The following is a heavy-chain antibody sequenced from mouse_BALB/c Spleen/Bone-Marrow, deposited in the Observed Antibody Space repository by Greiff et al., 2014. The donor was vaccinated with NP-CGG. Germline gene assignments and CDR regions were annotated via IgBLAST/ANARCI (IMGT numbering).Heavy chain of an antibody. J-gene: IGHJ3*01. V-gene: IGHV14-3*02. CDR1: DFNIKDAY. CDR3: AVYYYGRSSFAY. Sequence: VQLKESGAELVKPGASVKLSCTASDFNIKDAYMHWVKQRPEQGLEWIGRIDPANVNTKYDTKFQGKATITADTSSNTAYLLLSSLTSKDTAVYYCAVYYYGRSSFAYWGQGTLVTVSA. CDR2: IDPANVNT. D-gene: IGHD1-1*01.